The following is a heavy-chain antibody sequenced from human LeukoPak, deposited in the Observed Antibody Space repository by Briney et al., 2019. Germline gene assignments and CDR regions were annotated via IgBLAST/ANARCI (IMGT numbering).Heavy chain of an antibody. CDR1: GFTFSDYY. V-gene: IGHV3-23*01. CDR3: AKDTYSTSPYYFDY. CDR2: ISSGGST. D-gene: IGHD1-26*01. J-gene: IGHJ4*02. Sequence: GGSLRLSCAASGFTFSDYYMSWVRQAPGKGLKWVSGISSGGSTYYADSVKGRFTISRDNSKNTLYLQMNSLRAEDTAVYYCAKDTYSTSPYYFDYWGQGTLVTVSS.